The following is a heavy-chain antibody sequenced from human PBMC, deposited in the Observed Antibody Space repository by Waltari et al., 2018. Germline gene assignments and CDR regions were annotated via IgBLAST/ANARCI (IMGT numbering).Heavy chain of an antibody. V-gene: IGHV4-38-2*01. Sequence: QVQLQESGPGLVKPSETLSLTCAVSGYSISSGYYWGWIRQPPGKGLEWIGSIYHSGSNYYNPSLKSRVTISVDTSKNQFSLKLSSVTAADTAVYYCARLKRGGVDYWGQGTLVTVSS. CDR1: GYSISSGYY. CDR3: ARLKRGGVDY. CDR2: IYHSGSN. D-gene: IGHD2-21*01. J-gene: IGHJ4*02.